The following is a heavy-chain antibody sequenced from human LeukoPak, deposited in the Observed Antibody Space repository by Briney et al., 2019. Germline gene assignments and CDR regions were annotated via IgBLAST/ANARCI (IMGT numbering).Heavy chain of an antibody. Sequence: SETLSLTCTVSGASISSGGFYCSWVRQHPGKGLEWIGFIYYSGNTYYNPSLKSRVTISLDTSNNQFSLKLSSVTAADTAVYYCARDLRHCTGGSCSHSFDYWGQGTLVAVSS. D-gene: IGHD2-15*01. V-gene: IGHV4-31*03. CDR3: ARDLRHCTGGSCSHSFDY. J-gene: IGHJ4*02. CDR1: GASISSGGFY. CDR2: IYYSGNT.